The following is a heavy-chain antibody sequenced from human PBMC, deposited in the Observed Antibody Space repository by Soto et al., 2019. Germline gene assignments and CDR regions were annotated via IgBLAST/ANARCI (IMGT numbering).Heavy chain of an antibody. CDR3: AKGRSYYYYGVDV. J-gene: IGHJ6*02. Sequence: GGSLRLSCAASGFTFSSCAMGWVRQALGKGLEWVSDIIDSGASTYYADSVKGRFTISRDNSKSTLYLQMNSLRAEDTALYYCAKGRSYYYYGVDVWSQGTTVTVSS. CDR2: IIDSGAST. CDR1: GFTFSSCA. V-gene: IGHV3-23*01.